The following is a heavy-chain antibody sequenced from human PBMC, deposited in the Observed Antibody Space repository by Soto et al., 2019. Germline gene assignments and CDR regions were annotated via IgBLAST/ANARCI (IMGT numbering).Heavy chain of an antibody. CDR1: GFTFSSYG. D-gene: IGHD6-6*01. Sequence: QVQLMESGGGVVQPGKSLRLSCVGSGFTFSSYGMHWVRQAPGKGLEWVAGISYDGTKKYYGDSVKGRLSISRDNSRQTVYLQMDSLRAEDTAVYYCAKVGSIAVYHYHYALDVWGQGTTVTVSS. CDR2: ISYDGTKK. V-gene: IGHV3-30*18. J-gene: IGHJ6*02. CDR3: AKVGSIAVYHYHYALDV.